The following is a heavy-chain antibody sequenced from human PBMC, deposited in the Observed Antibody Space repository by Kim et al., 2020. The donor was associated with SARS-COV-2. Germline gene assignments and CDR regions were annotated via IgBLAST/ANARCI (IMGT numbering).Heavy chain of an antibody. CDR3: AKMVIMDGYNYFYYYAMDG. Sequence: GGSLRLSCVASGFTFDTYAMSWVRQAPGKGLEWVSVISGGAVNKFYADSVRGRFTISRDNSNNMLYLQMNSLRDEDTALYYCAKMVIMDGYNYFYYYAMDGWGQGTTVTVSS. CDR2: ISGGAVNK. J-gene: IGHJ6*02. V-gene: IGHV3-23*01. CDR1: GFTFDTYA. D-gene: IGHD2-21*01.